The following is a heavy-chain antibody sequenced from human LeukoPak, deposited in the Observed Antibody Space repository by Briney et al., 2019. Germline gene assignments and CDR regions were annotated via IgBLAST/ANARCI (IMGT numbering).Heavy chain of an antibody. CDR3: AREYSSGWLFDY. CDR1: GYTLTSYG. J-gene: IGHJ4*02. D-gene: IGHD6-19*01. Sequence: ASVKVSCKASGYTLTSYGVSWVRQAPGQGLEWMGGIIPIFGTANYAQKFQGRVTITADESTSTAYMELSSLRSEDTAVYYCAREYSSGWLFDYWGQGTLVTVSS. CDR2: IIPIFGTA. V-gene: IGHV1-69*13.